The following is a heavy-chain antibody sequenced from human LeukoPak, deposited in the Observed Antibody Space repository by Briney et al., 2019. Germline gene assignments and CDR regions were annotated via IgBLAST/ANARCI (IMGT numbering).Heavy chain of an antibody. CDR2: IYYSGST. Sequence: SETLSLTCTVSGGSITFYYWSWIRRPPGKGLEWIGYIYYSGSTNYNPSLNSRVTISLDTSKNQFSLRLDSVTAADTAVYYCARLVAGTFYFDSWGQGTLVTVSS. CDR3: ARLVAGTFYFDS. V-gene: IGHV4-59*01. J-gene: IGHJ4*02. CDR1: GGSITFYY. D-gene: IGHD6-19*01.